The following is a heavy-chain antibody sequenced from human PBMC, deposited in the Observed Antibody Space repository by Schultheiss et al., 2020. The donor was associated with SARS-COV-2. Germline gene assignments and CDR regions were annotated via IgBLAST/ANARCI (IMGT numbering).Heavy chain of an antibody. Sequence: SQTLSLTCPVSGGSISSYYWSWIRQPPGKGLEWIGYIYYSGSTYYNPSLKSRVTISVDTSKNQVSLKVRSVTAADTAVYYCARVVGGPTFEAFFGMDVWGQGTTVTVSS. CDR3: ARVVGGPTFEAFFGMDV. J-gene: IGHJ6*02. D-gene: IGHD1-26*01. V-gene: IGHV4-59*01. CDR1: GGSISSYY. CDR2: IYYSGST.